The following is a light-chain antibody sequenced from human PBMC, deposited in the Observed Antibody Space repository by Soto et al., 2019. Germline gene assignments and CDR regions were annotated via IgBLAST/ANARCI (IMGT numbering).Light chain of an antibody. CDR3: QPYDNLPLT. Sequence: DIQMTQSPSSLSASVGDRVTITCQASQDISNYLNWYQQKPGKAPKLLIYDASNLETGVPSRFSGSGSGTDFTFTISSLQPEDIATYYCQPYDNLPLTFGGGTNVDIK. CDR1: QDISNY. CDR2: DAS. V-gene: IGKV1-33*01. J-gene: IGKJ4*01.